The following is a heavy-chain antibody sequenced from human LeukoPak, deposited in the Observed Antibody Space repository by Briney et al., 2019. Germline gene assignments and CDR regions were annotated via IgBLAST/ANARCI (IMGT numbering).Heavy chain of an antibody. J-gene: IGHJ4*02. Sequence: ASVKVSCKASGYTFTGYYMHWVRQAPGQGLEWMGWINLNSGGTNYAQKFQGRVTMTRDTSISTAYMELSRLRSDDTAVYYCARGFFGSGSYYDYWGQGTLVTVSS. CDR3: ARGFFGSGSYYDY. D-gene: IGHD3-10*01. CDR2: INLNSGGT. V-gene: IGHV1-2*02. CDR1: GYTFTGYY.